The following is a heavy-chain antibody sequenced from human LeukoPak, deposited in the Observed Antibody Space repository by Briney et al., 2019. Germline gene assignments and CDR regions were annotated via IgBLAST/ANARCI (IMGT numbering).Heavy chain of an antibody. D-gene: IGHD2-2*02. CDR1: GFTFSGYG. CDR2: IWYDGSNI. Sequence: PGGSLRLSCAASGFTFSGYGMHWVRQAPGKGLEWVAVIWYDGSNIYYADSVKGQFTISRDNSKNTLYLQMNSLRAEDTAVYYCARDNYCSSTSCYNFDYWGQGTLVTVSS. V-gene: IGHV3-33*01. CDR3: ARDNYCSSTSCYNFDY. J-gene: IGHJ4*02.